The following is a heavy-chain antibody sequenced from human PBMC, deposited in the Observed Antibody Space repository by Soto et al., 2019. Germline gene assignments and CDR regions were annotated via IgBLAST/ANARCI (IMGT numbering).Heavy chain of an antibody. V-gene: IGHV4-59*12. Sequence: SEILSLTCTVCGDYISGSSWSWIRQHPGKGLEWIGYIYYSGSTYYNPSLKSRVTISVDRSKNQFSLKLSSVTAADTAVYSCARAHYGDYGYGMDVWGQGTTVT. J-gene: IGHJ6*02. CDR3: ARAHYGDYGYGMDV. CDR2: IYYSGST. CDR1: GDYISGSS. D-gene: IGHD4-17*01.